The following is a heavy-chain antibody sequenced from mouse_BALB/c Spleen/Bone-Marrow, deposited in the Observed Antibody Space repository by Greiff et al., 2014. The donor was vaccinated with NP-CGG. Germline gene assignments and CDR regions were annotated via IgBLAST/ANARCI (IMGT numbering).Heavy chain of an antibody. Sequence: EVKLMESGPDLVKPSQSLSLTCTVTGYSITSGYSWHWIRPFPGNKLEWMGYIHYSGRTNYNPSLKSRISITRDTSKNQFFLQLNSVTTEDTATYYCTRDDYDVMDYWGQGTSVTVSS. J-gene: IGHJ4*01. V-gene: IGHV3-1*02. CDR2: IHYSGRT. CDR1: GYSITSGYS. CDR3: TRDDYDVMDY.